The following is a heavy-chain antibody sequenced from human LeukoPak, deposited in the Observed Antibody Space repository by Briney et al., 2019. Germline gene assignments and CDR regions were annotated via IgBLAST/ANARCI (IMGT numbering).Heavy chain of an antibody. Sequence: SETLSLTCTVSGGSISSSSYYWGWIRQPPGKGLEWIGSIYYSGSTYYNPSLKSRVTISVDTSKNQFSLKLSSVTAADTAVYYCARRSSRAADFDYWGQGTLVTVSS. D-gene: IGHD6-13*01. V-gene: IGHV4-39*01. CDR1: GGSISSSSYY. J-gene: IGHJ4*02. CDR2: IYYSGST. CDR3: ARRSSRAADFDY.